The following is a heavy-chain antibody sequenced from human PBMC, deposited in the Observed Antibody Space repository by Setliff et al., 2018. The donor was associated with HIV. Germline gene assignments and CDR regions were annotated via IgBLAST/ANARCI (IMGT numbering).Heavy chain of an antibody. Sequence: KTSETLSLTCTVSGGSITSGGHYWSWIRQLPGKGLEWIGHIYYSASTYYNPSLKSRLTISGDTSANLFSLKLSSVTAADTAVYYCARLGDFSYSSHYLYAFDFWGHGALVTVSS. CDR2: IYYSAST. J-gene: IGHJ4*03. CDR1: GGSITSGGHY. D-gene: IGHD3-3*01. V-gene: IGHV4-31*03. CDR3: ARLGDFSYSSHYLYAFDF.